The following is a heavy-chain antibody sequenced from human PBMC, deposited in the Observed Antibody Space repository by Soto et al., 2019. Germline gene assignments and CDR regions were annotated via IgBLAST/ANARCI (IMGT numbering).Heavy chain of an antibody. CDR1: GFSLSTSGMC. CDR3: ARSKGSSPDYYYYGMDV. Sequence: SGPTLLNPTQTLTLTCTFSGFSLSTSGMCVSWIRQPPGKALEWLALIDWDDDKYYSTSLKTRLTISKDTSKNQVVLTMTNMDPVDTATYYCARSKGSSPDYYYYGMDVWGQGTTVTV. D-gene: IGHD6-6*01. J-gene: IGHJ6*02. CDR2: IDWDDDK. V-gene: IGHV2-70*01.